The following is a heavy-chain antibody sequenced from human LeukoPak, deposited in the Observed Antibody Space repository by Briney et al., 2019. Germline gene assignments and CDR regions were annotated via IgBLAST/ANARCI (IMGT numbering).Heavy chain of an antibody. CDR3: ARVYPGYYYYYGMDV. CDR2: INHSGST. CDR1: GGSFSGYY. Sequence: SSETLSLTCAVYGGSFSGYYWSWIRQPPGKGLEWIGEINHSGSTNYNPSLKSRVTISVDTSKNQFPLKLSSVTAADTAVYYCARVYPGYYYYYGMDVWGQGTTVTVSS. V-gene: IGHV4-34*01. J-gene: IGHJ6*02. D-gene: IGHD2/OR15-2a*01.